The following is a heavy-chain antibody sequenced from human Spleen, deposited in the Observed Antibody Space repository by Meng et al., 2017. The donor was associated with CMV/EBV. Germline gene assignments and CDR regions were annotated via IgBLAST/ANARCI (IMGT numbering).Heavy chain of an antibody. CDR3: ARVVSSGWSLYYYYGMDV. CDR2: ISSSGSTI. V-gene: IGHV3-48*03. Sequence: GGSLRLSCAASGFTFSSYEMNWVRQAPGKGLEWVSYISSSGSTIYYADSVKGRFTISRDNAKNSLYLQMNSLRAEDTAVYYCARVVSSGWSLYYYYGMDVWGQGTTVTVSS. CDR1: GFTFSSYE. J-gene: IGHJ6*02. D-gene: IGHD6-19*01.